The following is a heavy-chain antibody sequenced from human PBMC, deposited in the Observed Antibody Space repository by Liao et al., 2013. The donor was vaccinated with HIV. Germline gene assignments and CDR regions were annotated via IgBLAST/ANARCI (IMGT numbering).Heavy chain of an antibody. Sequence: QVQLQQWGAGLLKPSETLSLTCAVFDESFSGFYWSWIRQPPGKGLEWIGEINHSGSTNYNPSLKSRVTISVDTSKNEFSLKLTSVTAADTAVYYCARGQRSGYYYAGAPWGYWGQGTLVTVSS. J-gene: IGHJ4*02. CDR1: DESFSGFY. CDR3: ARGQRSGYYYAGAPWGY. D-gene: IGHD3-22*01. V-gene: IGHV4-34*01. CDR2: INHSGST.